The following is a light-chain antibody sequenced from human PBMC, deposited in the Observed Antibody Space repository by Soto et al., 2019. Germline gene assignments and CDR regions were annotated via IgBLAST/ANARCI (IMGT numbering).Light chain of an antibody. V-gene: IGKV1-12*01. CDR2: SAS. J-gene: IGKJ4*01. CDR3: QQSYNTPLT. Sequence: DTRITQYPSSMSASVGDRGTITSRASQDIRSWSAWYQQKPGKAPKVLIYSASSLQRGVPSRFSGSGSGTDFALTISSLQPEDFATYYCQQSYNTPLTFRGGTMVDIK. CDR1: QDIRSW.